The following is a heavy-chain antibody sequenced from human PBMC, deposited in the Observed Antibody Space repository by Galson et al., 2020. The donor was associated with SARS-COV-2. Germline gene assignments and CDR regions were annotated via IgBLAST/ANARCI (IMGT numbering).Heavy chain of an antibody. J-gene: IGHJ6*01. Sequence: SETLSLTCAVYGGSFSGYYWSWIRQPPGKGLEWIGEINHSGSTNYNPSLKSRVTISVDTSKNQFSLKLSSVTAADTAVYYCARAEGGLLWFGESHYYYYGM. CDR2: INHSGST. CDR3: ARAEGGLLWFGESHYYYYGM. CDR1: GGSFSGYY. V-gene: IGHV4-34*01. D-gene: IGHD3-10*01.